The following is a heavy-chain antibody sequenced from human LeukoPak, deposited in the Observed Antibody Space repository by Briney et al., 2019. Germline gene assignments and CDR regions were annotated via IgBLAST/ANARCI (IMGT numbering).Heavy chain of an antibody. J-gene: IGHJ4*02. Sequence: DSMKVSCKSSGYTFIDYYIHWVRQAPGQGLEWMGWINPNNGATKYAQKYQGRVSMTRDTSINTAYMDLTNLRSDDTAIFYCARVKKLMPEFEFWGQGTLVTVCS. CDR3: ARVKKLMPEFEF. V-gene: IGHV1-2*02. CDR2: INPNNGAT. D-gene: IGHD2-2*01. CDR1: GYTFIDYY.